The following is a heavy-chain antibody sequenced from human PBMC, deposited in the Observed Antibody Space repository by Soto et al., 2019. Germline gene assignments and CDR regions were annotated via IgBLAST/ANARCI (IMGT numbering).Heavy chain of an antibody. CDR1: GFTFRSYG. CDR3: ARGGRFGESSMDV. Sequence: LXLSCAASGFTFRSYGMHWVRQAPGKGLEWVAVIWYDGSNKYYADSVKGRFTISRDNSKNTLYLQMNSLRAEDTAVYYCARGGRFGESSMDVWGQGTTVTVSS. V-gene: IGHV3-33*01. J-gene: IGHJ6*02. CDR2: IWYDGSNK. D-gene: IGHD3-10*01.